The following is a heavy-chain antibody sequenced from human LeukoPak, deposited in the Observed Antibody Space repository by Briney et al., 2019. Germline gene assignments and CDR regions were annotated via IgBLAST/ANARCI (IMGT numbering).Heavy chain of an antibody. CDR1: GYTFTNYV. CDR3: ARDHCGDTCYPGGY. V-gene: IGHV1-3*01. D-gene: IGHD2-21*01. Sequence: ASVKVSCKASGYTFTNYVIHWVRQAPGQRPEWMGWINAGNGDTKYSHHFQGRVTITRDTSASTAYMEMSSLTSEDTALYYCARDHCGDTCYPGGYWGQGTLVTVSS. CDR2: INAGNGDT. J-gene: IGHJ4*02.